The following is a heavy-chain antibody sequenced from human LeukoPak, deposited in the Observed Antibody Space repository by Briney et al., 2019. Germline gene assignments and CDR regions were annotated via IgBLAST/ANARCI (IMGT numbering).Heavy chain of an antibody. J-gene: IGHJ6*03. CDR2: LYHSDSA. CDR1: GYSIINGYY. V-gene: IGHV4-38-2*01. Sequence: SETLSLTCAVSGYSIINGYYWVWIRQPPGRGLEWIGSLYHSDSAYYNTSLRSRVSMSVDTSKNQFSLTLSFVTAADTAVYYCARQHDSYYYYYIDVWGSGTTVTVSS. CDR3: ARQHDSYYYYYIDV.